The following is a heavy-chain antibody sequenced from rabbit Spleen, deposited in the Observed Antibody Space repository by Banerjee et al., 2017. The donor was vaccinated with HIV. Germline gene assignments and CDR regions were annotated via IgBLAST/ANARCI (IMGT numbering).Heavy chain of an antibody. CDR3: ARERYRDWGNWDL. Sequence: QSLEESGGDLVKPGASLTLTCTASGFSFSSYYYMCWVRQAPGKGLEWIACIATGDGSTWSASWAKGRFTISKTSSTTLTLQMASLTAADTATYFCARERYRDWGNWDLWGQGTLVTVS. V-gene: IGHV1S40*01. CDR1: GFSFSSYYY. D-gene: IGHD4-1*01. CDR2: IATGDGST. J-gene: IGHJ4*01.